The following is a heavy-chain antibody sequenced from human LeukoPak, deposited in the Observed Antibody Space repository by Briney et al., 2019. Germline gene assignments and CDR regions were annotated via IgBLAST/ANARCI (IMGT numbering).Heavy chain of an antibody. D-gene: IGHD3-22*01. CDR3: ARQPTDSSGYNWFDP. J-gene: IGHJ5*02. Sequence: SETLSLTCTVSGGSISSYYWSWIRQPPGKGLEWIGYIYHSGSTNNNPSLKSRVTISVDTSKNQFSLKLSSVTAADTAVYYCARQPTDSSGYNWFDPWGQGTLVTVSS. V-gene: IGHV4-59*08. CDR2: IYHSGST. CDR1: GGSISSYY.